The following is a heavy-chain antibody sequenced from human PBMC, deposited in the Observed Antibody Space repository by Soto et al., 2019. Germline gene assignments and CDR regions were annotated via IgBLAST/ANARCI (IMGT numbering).Heavy chain of an antibody. CDR2: ISSSSRTI. V-gene: IGHV3-48*01. CDR1: GFTFSSYS. CDR3: AREGGELNYFDC. J-gene: IGHJ4*02. Sequence: DVQLVESGGGLVQPGGSLRLSGAASGFTFSSYSMNWVRQAPGKGLEWVSYISSSSRTIYYADSVKGRFTISRDNAKNSLYLQMNSLRAEDTAVYSCAREGGELNYFDCWGQGTLVTVSS. D-gene: IGHD1-26*01.